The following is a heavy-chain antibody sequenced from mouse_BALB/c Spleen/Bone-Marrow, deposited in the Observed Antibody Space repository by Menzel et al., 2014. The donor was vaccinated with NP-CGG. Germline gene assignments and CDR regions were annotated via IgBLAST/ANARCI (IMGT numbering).Heavy chain of an antibody. V-gene: IGHV1-69*02. J-gene: IGHJ4*01. Sequence: VQVVESGAELVKPGAPVKLSCKASGYTFTSYWMNWVKQRPGRGLEWIGRIDPSDSETHYNQKFKDKATLTVDKSSSTAYIQLSSLTSEDSAVYYCARALGDGYYYAMDYWGQGTSVTVSS. CDR3: ARALGDGYYYAMDY. CDR2: IDPSDSET. CDR1: GYTFTSYW. D-gene: IGHD2-3*01.